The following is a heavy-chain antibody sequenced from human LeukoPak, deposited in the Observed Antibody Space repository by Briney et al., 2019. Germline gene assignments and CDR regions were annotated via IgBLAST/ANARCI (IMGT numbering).Heavy chain of an antibody. Sequence: PSETLSLTCTVSGGSISSSSYYWGWIRQPPGKGLEWIGYIYHSGSTYYNPSLKSRVTISVDRSKNQFSLKLSSVTAADTAVYYCARLYSNAFDIWGQGTMVTVSS. D-gene: IGHD2-21*01. CDR2: IYHSGST. V-gene: IGHV4-30-2*01. CDR1: GGSISSSSYY. J-gene: IGHJ3*02. CDR3: ARLYSNAFDI.